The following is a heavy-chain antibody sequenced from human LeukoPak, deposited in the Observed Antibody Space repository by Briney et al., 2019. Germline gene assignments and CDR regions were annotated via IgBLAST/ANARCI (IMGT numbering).Heavy chain of an antibody. D-gene: IGHD4-11*01. CDR3: ARLLPNLLPHYSKGEGSDFDY. CDR2: ISAYNGNT. J-gene: IGHJ4*02. Sequence: ASVKVSCKASGYTFTSYGISWVRQAPGQGLEWMGWISAYNGNTNYAQKLQGRVTMTTDTSTSTAYMELRSLRSDDTAVYYCARLLPNLLPHYSKGEGSDFDYWGQGTLVTVSS. CDR1: GYTFTSYG. V-gene: IGHV1-18*01.